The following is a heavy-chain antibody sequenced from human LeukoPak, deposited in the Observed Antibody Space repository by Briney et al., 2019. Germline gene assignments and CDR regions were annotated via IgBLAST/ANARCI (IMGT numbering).Heavy chain of an antibody. Sequence: GGSLRLSCSASGFTFSSYAMHWVRQAPGKGLEYVSAISSNGGSTYYADSVKGRFTMSRDNSKNTLYLQVSSLRADDTAVYYCVKDHYYGSGSYYRGDYWGQGTLVTVSS. CDR1: GFTFSSYA. D-gene: IGHD3-10*01. V-gene: IGHV3-64D*06. CDR2: ISSNGGST. CDR3: VKDHYYGSGSYYRGDY. J-gene: IGHJ4*02.